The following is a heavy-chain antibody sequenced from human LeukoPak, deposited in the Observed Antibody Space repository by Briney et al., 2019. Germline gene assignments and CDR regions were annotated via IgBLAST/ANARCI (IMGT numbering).Heavy chain of an antibody. CDR2: MYYTGIT. CDR1: GASISNPTYH. Sequence: SETLSLTCTVSGASISNPTYHWGWIRQPPGKGLEWIGSMYYTGITYYNPSLKSRVTISLDTSKNQFSLKLSSVTAADTAVYYCAREGYYGSGSYMDLFDPWGQGTLVTVSS. V-gene: IGHV4-39*07. J-gene: IGHJ5*02. CDR3: AREGYYGSGSYMDLFDP. D-gene: IGHD3-10*01.